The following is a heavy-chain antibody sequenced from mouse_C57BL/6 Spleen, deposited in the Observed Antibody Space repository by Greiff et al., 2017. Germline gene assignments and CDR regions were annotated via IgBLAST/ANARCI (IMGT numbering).Heavy chain of an antibody. D-gene: IGHD2-1*01. V-gene: IGHV1-82*01. Sequence: QVQLQQSGPELVKPGASVKISCKASGYAFSSSWMNWVKQRPGKGLEWIGRIYPGDGDTNYNGKFKGKATLTADKSSSTAYMHLSSLTSEDSAVDFCARPEGNYYYFGNWCEGTTLTGAS. CDR3: ARPEGNYYYFGN. CDR2: IYPGDGDT. J-gene: IGHJ2*01. CDR1: GYAFSSSW.